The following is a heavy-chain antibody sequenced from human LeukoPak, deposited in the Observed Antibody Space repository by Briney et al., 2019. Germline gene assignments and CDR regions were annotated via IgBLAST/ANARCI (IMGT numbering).Heavy chain of an antibody. CDR1: GFTFSSYG. CDR2: IRYDGSNK. Sequence: GGSLRLSCAASGFTFSSYGMHWVRQAPGKGLEWVAFIRYDGSNKYYADSVKGRFTISRDNSKNTMYLQMNSLRAEDTAVYYCAREWYLVRGAFFDYWGQGTLVTVSS. J-gene: IGHJ4*02. V-gene: IGHV3-30*02. CDR3: AREWYLVRGAFFDY. D-gene: IGHD3-10*01.